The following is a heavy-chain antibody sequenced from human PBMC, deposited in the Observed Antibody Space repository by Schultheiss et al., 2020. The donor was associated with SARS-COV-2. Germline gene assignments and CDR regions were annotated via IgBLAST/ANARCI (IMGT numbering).Heavy chain of an antibody. Sequence: GGSLRLSCAASGFTFSSYSMNWVRQAPGKGLEWVSRINSDGSSTSYADSVKGRFTISRDNAKNSLYLQMNSLRAEDTALYYCAKDISGRRYWYFDLWGRGTLVTVSS. CDR2: INSDGSST. J-gene: IGHJ2*01. V-gene: IGHV3-74*01. D-gene: IGHD5-12*01. CDR3: AKDISGRRYWYFDL. CDR1: GFTFSSYS.